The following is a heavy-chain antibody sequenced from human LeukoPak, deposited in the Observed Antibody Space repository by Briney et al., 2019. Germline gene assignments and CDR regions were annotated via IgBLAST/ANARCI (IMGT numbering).Heavy chain of an antibody. D-gene: IGHD3-10*01. CDR3: ARVGYGSGSYFVRSLFDY. CDR2: INHSGST. V-gene: IGHV4-34*01. Sequence: SETLSLTCAVYGGSSSGYYWSWIRQPPGKGLEWIGEINHSGSTNYNPSLKGRVTISVDTSKNQFSLKLSSVTAADTAVYYCARVGYGSGSYFVRSLFDYWGQGTLVTVSS. CDR1: GGSSSGYY. J-gene: IGHJ4*02.